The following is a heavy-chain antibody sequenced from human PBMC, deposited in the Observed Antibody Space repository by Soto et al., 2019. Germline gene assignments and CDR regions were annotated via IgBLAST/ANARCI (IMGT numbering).Heavy chain of an antibody. CDR1: GTMFSSYT. CDR3: ARGLGGRMDD. D-gene: IGHD3-16*01. J-gene: IGHJ6*02. V-gene: IGHV1-69*08. CDR2: IIPILGET. Sequence: QVQLVQSGAEVKKPGSSVRVSCKASGTMFSSYTISWVRQAPGQGLEWMGRIIPILGETNSAQKFQDRVTLTADKSTNTAYMELNSLRLEDTAVYYCARGLGGRMDDWGQGTTVTVSS.